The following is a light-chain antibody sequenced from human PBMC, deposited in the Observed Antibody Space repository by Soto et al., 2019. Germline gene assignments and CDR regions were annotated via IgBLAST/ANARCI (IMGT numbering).Light chain of an antibody. Sequence: QPVLTQPPSVSGAPGQRVTISCTGSIGAGYDVHWYQQLPGTAPKLLIYGNSNRPSGVPDRFSGSKSGTSASLAITGLQAEDEADYYCQSYDSSLSGWVFGGGTKVTVL. V-gene: IGLV1-40*01. CDR1: IGAGYD. CDR2: GNS. J-gene: IGLJ3*02. CDR3: QSYDSSLSGWV.